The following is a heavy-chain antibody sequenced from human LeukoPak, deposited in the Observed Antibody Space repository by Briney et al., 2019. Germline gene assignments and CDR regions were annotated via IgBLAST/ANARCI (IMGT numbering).Heavy chain of an antibody. V-gene: IGHV3-53*01. CDR2: IYRSGST. CDR3: ARGRYYYDVSGDYYPDFDY. D-gene: IGHD3-22*01. CDR1: GFTLSSHY. J-gene: IGHJ4*02. Sequence: GGSLRLSCAASGFTLSSHYMSWVRQAPGKGLEWVSVIYRSGSTYYADSVEGRFTISRDNSNNSPFLQMNSLRPEDTAVYYCARGRYYYDVSGDYYPDFDYWGQGTLVTVSS.